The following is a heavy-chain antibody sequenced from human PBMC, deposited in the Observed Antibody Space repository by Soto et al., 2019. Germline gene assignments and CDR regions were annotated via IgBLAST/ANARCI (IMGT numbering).Heavy chain of an antibody. D-gene: IGHD5-12*01. J-gene: IGHJ4*02. CDR2: IGPESGAT. Sequence: ASVKVCCKASGYTFTGHYIHWVRQAPEQGPEWMGEIGPESGATRYAQKFQGRVTMTMDMSITTVYMELSNLSPDDTAVYYCGRGRSGQIVVFYWAQGTPVTVSS. CDR1: GYTFTGHY. V-gene: IGHV1-2*02. CDR3: GRGRSGQIVVFY.